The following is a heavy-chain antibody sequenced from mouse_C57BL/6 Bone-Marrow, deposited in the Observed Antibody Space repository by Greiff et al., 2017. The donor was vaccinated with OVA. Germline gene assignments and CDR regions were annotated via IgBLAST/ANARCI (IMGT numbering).Heavy chain of an antibody. J-gene: IGHJ2*01. CDR3: SIMVRNY. Sequence: QVQLQQPGAELVKPGASVKVSCKASGYTFTSYWMHWVKQRPGQGLEWIGRINPPDSDTNYNQKFKGKATLTVDKSSSTAYMQLRSLTSDASAVYYCSIMVRNYWGQGTTLTVSS. CDR2: INPPDSDT. V-gene: IGHV1-74*01. D-gene: IGHD2-1*01. CDR1: GYTFTSYW.